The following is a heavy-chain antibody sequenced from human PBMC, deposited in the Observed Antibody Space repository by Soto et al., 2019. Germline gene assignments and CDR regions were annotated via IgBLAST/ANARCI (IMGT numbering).Heavy chain of an antibody. Sequence: QVQLVESGGGVVQPGRSLRLSCTASGFTFSTYAMQWVRQAPGKGLEWVAVVSSEGGTQFYADSVKGRFAISRDNSKNSLYLQMSSLTTEDAAIYYCARENYYGGHVIRSLDLWGRGTLVSVSS. V-gene: IGHV3-30*09. CDR2: VSSEGGTQ. J-gene: IGHJ2*01. CDR3: ARENYYGGHVIRSLDL. CDR1: GFTFSTYA. D-gene: IGHD3-22*01.